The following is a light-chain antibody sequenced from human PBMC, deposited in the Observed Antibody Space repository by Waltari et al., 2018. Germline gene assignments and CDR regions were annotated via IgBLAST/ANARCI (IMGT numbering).Light chain of an antibody. V-gene: IGLV1-40*01. J-gene: IGLJ3*02. CDR2: DNS. CDR1: NSNIEAGYA. CDR3: QSYDSSLSAWV. Sequence: QSVLTQPPSVSGAPGQRVTISCTGSNSNIEAGYAVHWYQQLPETAPKLLIYDNSNRPSGVPERFSGSKSGTSASLAITGLQPEDEADYYCQSYDSSLSAWVFGGGTKLTVL.